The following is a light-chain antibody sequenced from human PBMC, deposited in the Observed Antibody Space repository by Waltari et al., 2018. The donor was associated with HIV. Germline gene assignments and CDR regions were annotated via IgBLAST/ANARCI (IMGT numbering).Light chain of an antibody. J-gene: IGLJ3*02. Sequence: SYDVTQPSSVSVSPGQTARITCSGYALPDQFVYWYQQKPGQAPGLVIYQDTQRPSGIPERFSGSSSGTVATLTIRRVRTEDEADYHCQSADLSGTYWVFGGGTKLTVL. CDR2: QDT. V-gene: IGLV3-25*03. CDR3: QSADLSGTYWV. CDR1: ALPDQF.